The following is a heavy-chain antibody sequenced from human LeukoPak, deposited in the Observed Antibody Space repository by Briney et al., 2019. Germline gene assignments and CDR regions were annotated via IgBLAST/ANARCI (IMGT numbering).Heavy chain of an antibody. D-gene: IGHD5-18*01. V-gene: IGHV4-4*07. CDR3: ARTGIRGTAMVLSFDY. J-gene: IGHJ4*02. Sequence: PSETLSLTCTVSGGSISSYYWSWIRQPAGKGLEWIGRIYTSGSTNYNPSLKSRVTMSVDTSKNQFSLKLSSVTAADTAVYYCARTGIRGTAMVLSFDYWGQGTLVTVSS. CDR1: GGSISSYY. CDR2: IYTSGST.